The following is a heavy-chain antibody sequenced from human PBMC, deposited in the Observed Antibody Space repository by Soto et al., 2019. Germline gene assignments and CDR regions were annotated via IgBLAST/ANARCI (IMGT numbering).Heavy chain of an antibody. V-gene: IGHV3-23*01. CDR2: ISGSGGST. D-gene: IGHD6-19*01. CDR1: GFTFSSYA. J-gene: IGHJ6*02. Sequence: GGSLRLSCAASGFTFSSYAMSWVRQAPGKGLEWVSAISGSGGSTYYADSVKGRFTISRDNSKNTLYLQMNSLRAEDTAVYYCAKGGYSSGWYNPYYYYYGMDVWGQGTTVTVSS. CDR3: AKGGYSSGWYNPYYYYYGMDV.